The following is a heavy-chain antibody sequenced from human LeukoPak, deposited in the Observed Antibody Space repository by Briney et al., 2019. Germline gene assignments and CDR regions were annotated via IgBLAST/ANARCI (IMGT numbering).Heavy chain of an antibody. J-gene: IGHJ4*02. V-gene: IGHV4-34*01. CDR2: INHSGST. CDR1: GGSFSGYY. D-gene: IGHD3-10*01. Sequence: SETLSLTCAVYGGSFSGYYWSWIRQPPGKGLEWIGEINHSGSTNYNPSLKSRVTISVDTSKNQFSLKLSSVTAADTAVYYRARAAFGKAEDYWGQGTLVTVSS. CDR3: ARAAFGKAEDY.